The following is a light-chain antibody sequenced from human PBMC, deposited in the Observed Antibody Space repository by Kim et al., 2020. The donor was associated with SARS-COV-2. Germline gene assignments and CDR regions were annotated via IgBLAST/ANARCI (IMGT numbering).Light chain of an antibody. CDR2: GAS. CDR3: QQYGSSPGT. Sequence: EIVLTQSPGTLSLSPGERATLSGRASQSVSSSYLAWYQQKPGQAPRLLIYGASSRGTGMPDRFSGSGSGTDFTLTISRLEPEDFAVYYCQQYGSSPGTFGQGTKVDIK. CDR1: QSVSSSY. J-gene: IGKJ1*01. V-gene: IGKV3-20*01.